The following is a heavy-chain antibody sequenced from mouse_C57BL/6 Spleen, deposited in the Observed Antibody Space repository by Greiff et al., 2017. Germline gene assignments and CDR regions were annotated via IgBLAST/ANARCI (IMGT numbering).Heavy chain of an antibody. Sequence: QVQLQQPGAELVMPGASVKLSCKASGYTFTSYWMHWVKQRHGQGLEWIGEIDPYDSYTNYNQKFKGKSTLTVDKSSSSAYMQLSSLTSDDAAVYYCARWGSSSDYWGQGTTLTVSS. CDR2: IDPYDSYT. CDR3: ARWGSSSDY. J-gene: IGHJ2*01. CDR1: GYTFTSYW. V-gene: IGHV1-69*01. D-gene: IGHD3-2*02.